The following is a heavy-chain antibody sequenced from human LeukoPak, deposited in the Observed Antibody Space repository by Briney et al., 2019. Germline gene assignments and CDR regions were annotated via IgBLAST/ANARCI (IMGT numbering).Heavy chain of an antibody. V-gene: IGHV1-69*06. D-gene: IGHD5-12*01. CDR1: GGTFSSYA. J-gene: IGHJ6*04. CDR2: TIPIFGTA. Sequence: SVKVSCKASGGTFSSYAISWVRQAPGQGLEWMGGTIPIFGTANYAQKFQGRVTITADKSTSTACMELSSLRSEDTAVYYCAVAQWLGPSYYYGMDVWGKGTTVTVSS. CDR3: AVAQWLGPSYYYGMDV.